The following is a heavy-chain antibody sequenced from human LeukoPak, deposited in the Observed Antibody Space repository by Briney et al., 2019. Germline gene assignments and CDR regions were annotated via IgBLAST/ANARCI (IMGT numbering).Heavy chain of an antibody. D-gene: IGHD2-15*01. CDR3: ATLPPGTVVSNFDY. Sequence: GASVKVSCEVSGYALTELSMHWVRQAPGKGLEWMGGFDPEDGETIYAQKFQGRVTMTEDTSTDTAYMELSSLRSEDTAVYYCATLPPGTVVSNFDYWGQGTLVTVSS. CDR2: FDPEDGET. V-gene: IGHV1-24*01. J-gene: IGHJ4*02. CDR1: GYALTELS.